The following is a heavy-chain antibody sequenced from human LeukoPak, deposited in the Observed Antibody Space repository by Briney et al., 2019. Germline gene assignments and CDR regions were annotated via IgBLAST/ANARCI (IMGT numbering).Heavy chain of an antibody. Sequence: PGGSLRLSCAASGFTFSSYAMSWVRQAPGKGLEWVSGISGGDGNTYYADSVKGRFTISRDNSKNTLYLQMNSLRAEDTAVYYCARDLGAVAGQPQIDYWGQGTLVTVSS. CDR3: ARDLGAVAGQPQIDY. CDR1: GFTFSSYA. D-gene: IGHD6-19*01. V-gene: IGHV3-23*01. J-gene: IGHJ4*02. CDR2: ISGGDGNT.